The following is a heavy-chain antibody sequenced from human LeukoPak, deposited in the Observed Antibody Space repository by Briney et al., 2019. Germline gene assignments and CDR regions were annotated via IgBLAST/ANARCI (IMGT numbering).Heavy chain of an antibody. CDR2: ISSSGGYR. CDR1: GFNFGDYY. CDR3: ARGKLLYFDFDY. J-gene: IGHJ4*02. D-gene: IGHD3-9*01. V-gene: IGHV3-21*01. Sequence: SGGSLRLSCAASGFNFGDYYINWVRQAPGKGLEWVSSISSSGGYRYYADSVKGRFTISRVNAKNSLYLQMNSLRAEDTAVYFCARGKLLYFDFDYWGQGTLVTVSS.